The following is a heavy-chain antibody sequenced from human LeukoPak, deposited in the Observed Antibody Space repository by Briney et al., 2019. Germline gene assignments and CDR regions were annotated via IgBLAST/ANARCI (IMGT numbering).Heavy chain of an antibody. CDR2: IYHSGNT. V-gene: IGHV4-59*01. CDR3: TRTRTTPTFGVVTDPYDALDT. J-gene: IGHJ3*02. D-gene: IGHD3-3*01. Sequence: PSETLSLTCTVSGGSISSYYWSWIRQPPGKGLEWIGYIYHSGNTYYNPSLKSRVTISIHNSKNQFSLKVNSVTAADTAVYYCTRTRTTPTFGVVTDPYDALDTWGRGAMVIVSS. CDR1: GGSISSYY.